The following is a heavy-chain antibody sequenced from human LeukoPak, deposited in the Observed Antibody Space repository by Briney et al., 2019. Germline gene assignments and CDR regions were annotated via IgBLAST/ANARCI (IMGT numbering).Heavy chain of an antibody. J-gene: IGHJ3*02. CDR3: ARARWYELPRYAFDI. CDR2: ISAYNGYT. V-gene: IGHV1-18*01. D-gene: IGHD1-26*01. CDR1: GYTFTSYG. Sequence: ASVKVSCKASGYTFTSYGISWVRQAPGQGLEWMGWISAYNGYTNYAQKLQGRVTITTDTSTSTAYMELRSLRSDDTAVYYCARARWYELPRYAFDIWGQGTMVTVPS.